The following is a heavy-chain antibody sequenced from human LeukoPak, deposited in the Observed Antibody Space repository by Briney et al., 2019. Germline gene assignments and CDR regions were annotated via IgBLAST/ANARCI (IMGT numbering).Heavy chain of an antibody. CDR1: GFTFSSYG. V-gene: IGHV3-30*02. J-gene: IGHJ4*02. CDR2: IRYDGSNK. Sequence: GGSLRLSCAASGFTFSSYGMHWVRQAPGKGLEWVAFIRYDGSNKYYADSVKGRFTISRDNSKNTLYLQMNSLRAEDTAVYYCAKDLPRYCSSTSCYESILNWGQGTLVTVSS. CDR3: AKDLPRYCSSTSCYESILN. D-gene: IGHD2-2*01.